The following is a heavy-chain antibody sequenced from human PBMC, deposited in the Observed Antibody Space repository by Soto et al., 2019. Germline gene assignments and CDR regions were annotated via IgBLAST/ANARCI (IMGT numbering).Heavy chain of an antibody. J-gene: IGHJ5*02. CDR2: IYYSGST. Sequence: SETLSLTCTVSGRSISSSSYYWGWIRQPPGKGLEWIGSIYYSGSTYYNPSLKSRVTISVDTSKNQFSLKLSSVTAADTAVYYCARLLHGSYTYNWFDPWGQGTLVTVSS. D-gene: IGHD1-26*01. CDR1: GRSISSSSYY. V-gene: IGHV4-39*01. CDR3: ARLLHGSYTYNWFDP.